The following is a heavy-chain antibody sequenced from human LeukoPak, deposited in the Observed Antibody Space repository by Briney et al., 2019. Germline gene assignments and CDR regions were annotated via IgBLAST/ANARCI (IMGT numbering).Heavy chain of an antibody. V-gene: IGHV1-2*02. J-gene: IGHJ5*02. Sequence: ASVKVSCKASGYTFTGYYMHWVRQAPGQGLEWMGWINPNSGGTSYEQKFQGRVTMTRDTSVSTAYMELSRLRSDDTAVYYCARMSDILTGHYPQWFDPWGQGTLVTVSS. CDR2: INPNSGGT. CDR3: ARMSDILTGHYPQWFDP. D-gene: IGHD3-9*01. CDR1: GYTFTGYY.